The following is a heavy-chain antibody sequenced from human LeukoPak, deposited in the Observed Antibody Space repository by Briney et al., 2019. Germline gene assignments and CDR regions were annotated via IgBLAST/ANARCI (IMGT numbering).Heavy chain of an antibody. CDR3: AREVSEGFDF. Sequence: GGSLRLSCTASGFTFSGYSMNWVRQAPGKGLEWVSSFGTRSTSAYHAGSVKGRFAISRDNAKNSLYLQMNSLRAEDTALYYCAREVSEGFDFWGQGTLVTVSS. CDR2: FGTRSTSA. V-gene: IGHV3-21*01. CDR1: GFTFSGYS. J-gene: IGHJ4*02. D-gene: IGHD3-22*01.